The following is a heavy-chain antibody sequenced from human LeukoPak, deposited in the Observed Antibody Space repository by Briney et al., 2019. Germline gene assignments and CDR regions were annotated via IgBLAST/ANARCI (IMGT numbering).Heavy chain of an antibody. CDR1: GGTFSSYA. V-gene: IGHV1-69*04. Sequence: ASVKVSCKASGGTFSSYAISWVRQAPGQGLEWMGRIIPILGIANYAQKFLGRVTITADKSTSTAYMELSSLRSEDTAVYYCARVPGIEPSTPLYYFDYWGQGTLVTVSS. CDR2: IIPILGIA. J-gene: IGHJ4*02. D-gene: IGHD1-26*01. CDR3: ARVPGIEPSTPLYYFDY.